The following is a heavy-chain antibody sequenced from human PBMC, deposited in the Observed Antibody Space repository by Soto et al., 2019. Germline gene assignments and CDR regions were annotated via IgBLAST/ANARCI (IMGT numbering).Heavy chain of an antibody. V-gene: IGHV4-39*01. J-gene: IGHJ4*02. D-gene: IGHD6-19*01. Sequence: PSETLSLTCTFSGCSISSSSYYWGWIRQPPGKGLEWIGSIYYSGSTYYNPSLKSRVTISVDTSKNQFSLKLSSVTAADTAVYYCASRVAVAVHYFDYWGQGTLVTVSS. CDR1: GCSISSSSYY. CDR2: IYYSGST. CDR3: ASRVAVAVHYFDY.